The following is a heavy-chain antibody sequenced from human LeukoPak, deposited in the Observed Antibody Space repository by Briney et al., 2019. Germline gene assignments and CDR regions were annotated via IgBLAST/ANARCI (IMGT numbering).Heavy chain of an antibody. CDR3: ARAEDYDILTGLLDY. V-gene: IGHV1-18*01. Sequence: GASVKVSCKASGYIFSSYAMNWVRQAPGQGLEWMGWISAYNGNTNYAQKLQGRVTMTTDTSTSTAYMELRSLRSDDTAVYYCARAEDYDILTGLLDYWGQGTLVTVSS. D-gene: IGHD3-9*01. CDR1: GYIFSSYA. CDR2: ISAYNGNT. J-gene: IGHJ4*02.